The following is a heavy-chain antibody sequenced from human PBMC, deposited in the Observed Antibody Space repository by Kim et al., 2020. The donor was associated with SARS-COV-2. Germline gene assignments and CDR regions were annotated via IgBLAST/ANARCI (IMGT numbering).Heavy chain of an antibody. V-gene: IGHV1-8*01. J-gene: IGHJ6*02. D-gene: IGHD1-7*01. CDR3: ARGGVGITGTTVAGYYYYGMDV. Sequence: ASVKVSCKASGYTFTSYDINWVRQATGQGLEWMGWMNPNSGNTGYAQKFQGRVTMTRNTSISTAYMELSSLRSEDTAVYYCARGGVGITGTTVAGYYYYGMDVWGQGTTVTVSS. CDR1: GYTFTSYD. CDR2: MNPNSGNT.